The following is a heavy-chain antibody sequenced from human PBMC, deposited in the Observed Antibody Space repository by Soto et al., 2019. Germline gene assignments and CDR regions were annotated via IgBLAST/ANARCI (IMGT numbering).Heavy chain of an antibody. Sequence: PSETLSLTCTVSGGSIGSSNYFWGWIRQPPGKGLEWIGSIYYSGTTYYNPSLKSRVTISGDTSKNQFSLKLSSVTAADTAVYYCARLKGSYWWLDYWGQGTLVTVSS. CDR2: IYYSGTT. D-gene: IGHD3-10*01. V-gene: IGHV4-39*01. CDR1: GGSIGSSNYF. CDR3: ARLKGSYWWLDY. J-gene: IGHJ4*02.